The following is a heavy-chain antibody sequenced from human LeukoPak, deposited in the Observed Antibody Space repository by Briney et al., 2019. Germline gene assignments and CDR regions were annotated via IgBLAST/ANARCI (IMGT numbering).Heavy chain of an antibody. D-gene: IGHD2-15*01. CDR1: GFTFSSYW. CDR2: IKRDGSEK. Sequence: GGSLRLSCAASGFTFSSYWMTWVRQAPGKGPEWVANIKRDGSEKHYLDSVEGRFTISRDNAESSLYLQMTSLRAEDTAVYYCARDYTYCSGGTCYDRFDYWGQGTLVTVSS. CDR3: ARDYTYCSGGTCYDRFDY. V-gene: IGHV3-7*01. J-gene: IGHJ4*02.